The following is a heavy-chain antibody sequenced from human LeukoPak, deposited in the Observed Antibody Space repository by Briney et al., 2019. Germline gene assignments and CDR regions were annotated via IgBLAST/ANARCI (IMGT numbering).Heavy chain of an antibody. CDR1: GYTFTGYY. V-gene: IGHV1-2*02. J-gene: IGHJ5*02. D-gene: IGHD3-3*01. CDR2: INPNSGGT. Sequence: ASVKVSCRASGYTFTGYYMHWVRLAPGEGLEWMGWINPNSGGTNYAQKFQGRVTMTRDTSISTAYMELSRLRSDDTAVYYCARFRLWSGYYLFDPLGQGTLVNVSS. CDR3: ARFRLWSGYYLFDP.